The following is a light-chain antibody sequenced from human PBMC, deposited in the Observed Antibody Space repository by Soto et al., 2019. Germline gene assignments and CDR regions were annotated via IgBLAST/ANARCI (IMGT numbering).Light chain of an antibody. CDR2: GAS. CDR3: QQYGSSGT. CDR1: QTVDSAY. V-gene: IGKV3-20*01. Sequence: EIVLTQSPATLSLSPGESSTLSCRASQTVDSAYLAWYQQKPGQAPRLLIYGASNRATGIPDRFSGSGSGTDFTLTISRLEPEDFAVYYCQQYGSSGTFGQGTKVDIK. J-gene: IGKJ1*01.